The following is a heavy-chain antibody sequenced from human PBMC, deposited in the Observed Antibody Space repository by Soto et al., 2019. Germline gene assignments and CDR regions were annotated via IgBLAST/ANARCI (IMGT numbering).Heavy chain of an antibody. Sequence: EVQLVESGGGLVQPGGSLRLSCEASGFTFRNYDMHWVRQGTGKGLEWVSGISAAGDPDYADSVEGRFTISRENAQNSFFLQMNSLRVGDTAVYYCARTGRDFYGLDVWGQGPTVIVSS. CDR1: GFTFRNYD. V-gene: IGHV3-13*05. CDR2: ISAAGDP. D-gene: IGHD1-1*01. CDR3: ARTGRDFYGLDV. J-gene: IGHJ6*02.